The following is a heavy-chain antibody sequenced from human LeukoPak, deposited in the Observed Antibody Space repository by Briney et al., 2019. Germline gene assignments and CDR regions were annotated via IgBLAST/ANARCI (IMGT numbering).Heavy chain of an antibody. V-gene: IGHV3-9*01. Sequence: GGSLGLSCAASGFTFDNYAMHWVRQAPGKGLEWLSIISWNSGYIGYADSVKGRFTISRDNAKKSLDLQMNSLRAEDTAFYYCAKVRGTYSSGYFFDYWGQGTLVTVSS. CDR3: AKVRGTYSSGYFFDY. CDR1: GFTFDNYA. CDR2: ISWNSGYI. D-gene: IGHD6-19*01. J-gene: IGHJ4*02.